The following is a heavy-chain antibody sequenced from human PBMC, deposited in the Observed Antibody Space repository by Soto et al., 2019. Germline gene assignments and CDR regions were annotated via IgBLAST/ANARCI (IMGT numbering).Heavy chain of an antibody. CDR2: IYFTGST. V-gene: IGHV4-31*03. Sequence: SETLSLTCTVSGHSLSSGGYYWSWIRQHPGKGLEWVGYIYFTGSTLYNPSLKSRLAMSLDTSKNQFSLRLTSVTAEDPAVYFCARDWGSSGWPNWGQGTLVTVSS. CDR3: ARDWGSSGWPN. CDR1: GHSLSSGGYY. D-gene: IGHD6-19*01. J-gene: IGHJ4*02.